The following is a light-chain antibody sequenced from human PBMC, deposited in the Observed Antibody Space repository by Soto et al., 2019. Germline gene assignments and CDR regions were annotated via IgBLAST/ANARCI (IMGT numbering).Light chain of an antibody. Sequence: EIVLTQSPATLSLSPGERATHSCRASQSVSTYLAWFQQKPGQAPRLLIYDASNRATGIPARFSGSGSGTDFTLTISSLEPEDFAVYYCQQRSNWPRTFGPGTKVDI. J-gene: IGKJ3*01. V-gene: IGKV3-11*01. CDR1: QSVSTY. CDR2: DAS. CDR3: QQRSNWPRT.